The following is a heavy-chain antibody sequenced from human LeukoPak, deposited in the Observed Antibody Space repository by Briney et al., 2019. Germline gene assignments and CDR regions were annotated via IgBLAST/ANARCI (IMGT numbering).Heavy chain of an antibody. J-gene: IGHJ5*02. CDR1: GFTFSSYS. CDR2: ISSSSSYI. V-gene: IGHV3-21*01. D-gene: IGHD3-10*01. CDR3: ARDHLLVRDNWFDP. Sequence: SGGSLRLSCAASGFTFSSYSMNWVRQAPGKGLEWVSSISSSSSYIYYADSVKGRFTISRDNAKNSLYLQMNSLRAEDTAVYYCARDHLLVRDNWFDPWGQGTLVTVSS.